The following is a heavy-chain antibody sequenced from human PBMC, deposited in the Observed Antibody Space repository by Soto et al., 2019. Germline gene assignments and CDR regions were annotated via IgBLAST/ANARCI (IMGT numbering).Heavy chain of an antibody. CDR2: IYYSGST. CDR1: GGSVSSGSYY. Sequence: PSETLSLTCTVSGGSVSSGSYYWSWIRQPPGKGLEWIGYIYYSGSTNYNPSLKSRVTISVDTSKNQFSLKLSSVTAADTAVYYCARGQQLELNDYWGQGTLVTVSS. J-gene: IGHJ4*02. V-gene: IGHV4-61*01. D-gene: IGHD1-1*01. CDR3: ARGQQLELNDY.